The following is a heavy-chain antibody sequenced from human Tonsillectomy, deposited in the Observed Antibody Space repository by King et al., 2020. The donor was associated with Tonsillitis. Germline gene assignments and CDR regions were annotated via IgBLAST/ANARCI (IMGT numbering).Heavy chain of an antibody. CDR2: ISSSSSYI. Sequence: QLVQSGGVLVKPGGSLRLSCAASGFTFSSYSMNWVRQAPGKGREWVSSISSSSSYIYYADSVKGRFTISRDNAKNSLYLQMNSLRAEDTAVYYCARDYNWNDWFDPWGQGTLVTVSS. CDR1: GFTFSSYS. D-gene: IGHD1-1*01. V-gene: IGHV3-21*01. J-gene: IGHJ5*02. CDR3: ARDYNWNDWFDP.